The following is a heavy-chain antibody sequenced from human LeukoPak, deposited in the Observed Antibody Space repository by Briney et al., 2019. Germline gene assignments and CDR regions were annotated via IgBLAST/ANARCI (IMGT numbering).Heavy chain of an antibody. CDR3: AKRGDQLYFES. D-gene: IGHD2-2*01. V-gene: IGHV3-7*01. Sequence: GGSLRLSCAASGFTFSSYWMSWVRQAPGKGQEWVANIKQDGSEKYYVDSVKGRFTISRDNAKNSLYLQMNSLRAEDTAIYYSAKRGDQLYFESWGQGALVTVSS. J-gene: IGHJ4*02. CDR2: IKQDGSEK. CDR1: GFTFSSYW.